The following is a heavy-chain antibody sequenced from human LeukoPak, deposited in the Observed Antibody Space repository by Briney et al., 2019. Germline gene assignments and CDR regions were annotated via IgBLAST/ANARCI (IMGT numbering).Heavy chain of an antibody. CDR3: ARVVGATDYYYYYGMDV. V-gene: IGHV1-2*02. CDR1: GYTFTGYY. J-gene: IGHJ6*02. Sequence: ASVKVSCKASGYTFTGYYMHWVRQAPGQGLEWMGWINPNSGGTNYARKFQGRVTMTRDTSISTAYMELSRLRSDDTAVYYCARVVGATDYYYYYGMDVWGQGTTVTVSS. CDR2: INPNSGGT. D-gene: IGHD1-26*01.